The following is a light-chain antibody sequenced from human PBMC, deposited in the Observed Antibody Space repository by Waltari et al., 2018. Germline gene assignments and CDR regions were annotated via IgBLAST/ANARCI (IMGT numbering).Light chain of an antibody. CDR3: QQYNNWPLT. CDR2: GAS. J-gene: IGKJ4*01. CDR1: QSVRSN. Sequence: EIVMTQSPATLSVSPGERATPSCRASQSVRSNLAWYQQKPGQAPRLLIDGASTRATGIPARFSGSGSGTEFTLTISSLQYEDFAVYYCQQYNNWPLTFGGGTKVEIK. V-gene: IGKV3-15*01.